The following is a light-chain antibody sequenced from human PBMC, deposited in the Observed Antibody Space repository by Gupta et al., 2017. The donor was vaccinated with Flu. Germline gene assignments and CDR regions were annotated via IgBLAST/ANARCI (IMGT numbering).Light chain of an antibody. CDR2: DVS. J-gene: IGLJ2*01. CDR3: SSYTSGTLAVA. V-gene: IGLV2-14*01. CDR1: TSDVGDYNS. Sequence: QSALTQPASVSGSPGQSVTISCTGPTSDVGDYNSVSWYQQRPGTAPKLMIYDVSNRPSGISNRFSGSKSGNTASLTISGLQAEDEADYYCSSYTSGTLAVAFGGGTKLTVL.